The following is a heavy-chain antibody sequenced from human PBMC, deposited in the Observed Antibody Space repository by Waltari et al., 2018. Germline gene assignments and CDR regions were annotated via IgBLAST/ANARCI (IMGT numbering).Heavy chain of an antibody. V-gene: IGHV3-73*01. Sequence: EVQLVESGGGLVQPGGSLKLSCAASGFTFSGSAMHWVRQASGKGLEWVGRIRSKANSYATAYAASVKGRCTISRDDSKNTAYLQMNSLKTEDTAVYRCVGGLDIWGQGTMVTGSS. D-gene: IGHD3-10*01. J-gene: IGHJ3*02. CDR3: VGGLDI. CDR1: GFTFSGSA. CDR2: IRSKANSYAT.